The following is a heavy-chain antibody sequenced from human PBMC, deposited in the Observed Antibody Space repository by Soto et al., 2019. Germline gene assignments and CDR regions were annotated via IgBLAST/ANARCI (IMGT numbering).Heavy chain of an antibody. CDR3: ARTLGYCSGGSCYSQLAFDY. J-gene: IGHJ4*02. V-gene: IGHV4-31*03. Sequence: SETLSLTCTVLGGSISSGGYYWSWIRQHPGKGLEWIGYIYYSGSTYYNPSLKSRVTISVDTSKNQFSLKLSSVTAADTAVYYCARTLGYCSGGSCYSQLAFDYWGQGTLVTVS. D-gene: IGHD2-15*01. CDR1: GGSISSGGYY. CDR2: IYYSGST.